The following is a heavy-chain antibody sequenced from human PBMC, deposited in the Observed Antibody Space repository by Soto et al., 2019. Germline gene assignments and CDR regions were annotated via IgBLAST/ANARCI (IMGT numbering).Heavy chain of an antibody. CDR2: IYYSGST. J-gene: IGHJ5*01. CDR1: GGSISSGGYY. CDR3: ARDRDYGDYKWLDS. Sequence: QVQLQESGPGLVKPSQTLSLTCTVSGGSISSGGYYWSWIRQHPGKGLEWIGYIYYSGSTYYNPSLKSRVTISIDTSKTQFSLKLTSVTAADTAVYYCARDRDYGDYKWLDSWGQGTLVTVSS. D-gene: IGHD4-17*01. V-gene: IGHV4-31*03.